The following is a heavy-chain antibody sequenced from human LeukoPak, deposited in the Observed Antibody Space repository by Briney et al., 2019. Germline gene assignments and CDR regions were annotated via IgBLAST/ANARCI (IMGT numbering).Heavy chain of an antibody. CDR1: GGSISSYY. CDR3: ARGPRGGDNNWFDP. V-gene: IGHV4-59*01. Sequence: SETLSLTCTVSGGSISSYYWSWIRQPPGKGLEWIGYISYSGNTNYNPSLKSRLTISVDTSKNQFSLKLSSVTAADTAVYYCARGPRGGDNNWFDPWGQGTLVTVSS. CDR2: ISYSGNT. J-gene: IGHJ5*02. D-gene: IGHD3-16*01.